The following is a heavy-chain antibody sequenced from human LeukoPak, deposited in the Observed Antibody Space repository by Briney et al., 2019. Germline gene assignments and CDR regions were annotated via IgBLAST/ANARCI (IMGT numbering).Heavy chain of an antibody. Sequence: SETLSLTCTVSGGSISSYYWSWIRQPPGKALDCIGYIYSSWTTNYNPPLKSRVTMSVHTSKSRFSLKLSSVTAADTAIYYCARVFGIRIGATGYFDYWGQGILVTVSS. V-gene: IGHV4-59*01. CDR3: ARVFGIRIGATGYFDY. CDR1: GGSISSYY. CDR2: IYSSWTT. J-gene: IGHJ4*02. D-gene: IGHD1-26*01.